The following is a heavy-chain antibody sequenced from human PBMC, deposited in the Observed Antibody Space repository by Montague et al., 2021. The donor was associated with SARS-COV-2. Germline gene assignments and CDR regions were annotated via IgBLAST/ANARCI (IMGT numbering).Heavy chain of an antibody. CDR2: NYCSGTT. CDR3: ARETYTSGCLGQFDY. D-gene: IGHD6-19*01. V-gene: IGHV4-39*01. Sequence: SETLSLTCTVSGGSISSSNYYWGWIRQAPGKGLVWIGSNYCSGTTYYNPSLQIRVTISVDTSKKQLSLKLSSVTAADTDVYYCARETYTSGCLGQFDYWGQGTLVTVSS. CDR1: GGSISSSNYY. J-gene: IGHJ4*02.